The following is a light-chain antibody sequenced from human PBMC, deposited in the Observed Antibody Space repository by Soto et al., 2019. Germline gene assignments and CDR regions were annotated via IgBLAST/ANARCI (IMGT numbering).Light chain of an antibody. CDR2: DAS. J-gene: IGKJ4*01. CDR1: QSVSSY. CDR3: QQRSNWPPA. V-gene: IGKV3-11*01. Sequence: EIVLTQSPATLSLSPGERATLSCRASQSVSSYLAWYQQNPGQAPRLLIYDASNRATGIPARFSGSGSGTDFTLTIRSLEPEDFAVYYCQQRSNWPPAFGGGTKVEIK.